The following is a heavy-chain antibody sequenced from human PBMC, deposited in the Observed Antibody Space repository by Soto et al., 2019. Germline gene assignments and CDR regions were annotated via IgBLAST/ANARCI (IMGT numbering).Heavy chain of an antibody. J-gene: IGHJ2*01. Sequence: PSETLSLTCTVSGGSISSYYWSWIRQPAGKGLEWIGRIYTSGSTNYNPSLESRVTMSVDTSKNQFSLKLSSVTAADTAVYYCARASMIGVPGFFDVWGRGTLVTVSS. CDR1: GGSISSYY. V-gene: IGHV4-4*07. CDR2: IYTSGST. CDR3: ARASMIGVPGFFDV. D-gene: IGHD3-22*01.